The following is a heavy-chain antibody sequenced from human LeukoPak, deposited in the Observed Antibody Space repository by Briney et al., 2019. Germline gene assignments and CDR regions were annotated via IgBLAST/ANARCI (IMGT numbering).Heavy chain of an antibody. CDR3: AREGEEHGIRAFDI. CDR1: GFTFSSYA. J-gene: IGHJ3*02. Sequence: GGSLRLSCAASGFTFSSYAMHWVRQAPGKGLEWVAVISYDGSNKYYADSVKGRFTISRDNSKNTLYLQMNSLRAEDTAVYYCAREGEEHGIRAFDIWGQGTMVTVSS. CDR2: ISYDGSNK. V-gene: IGHV3-30-3*01. D-gene: IGHD3-16*01.